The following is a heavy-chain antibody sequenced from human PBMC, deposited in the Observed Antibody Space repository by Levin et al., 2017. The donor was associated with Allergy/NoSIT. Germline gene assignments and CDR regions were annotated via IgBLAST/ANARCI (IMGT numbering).Heavy chain of an antibody. Sequence: SCAASGFTFDDYGMSWVRQAPGKGLEWVSGINWNGGSTGYADSVKGRFTISRDNAKNSLSLQMNSLRAEDTALYYCAREGFYYGSGDLRGDAFDIWGQGTMVTVSS. CDR1: GFTFDDYG. CDR3: AREGFYYGSGDLRGDAFDI. CDR2: INWNGGST. V-gene: IGHV3-20*04. J-gene: IGHJ3*02. D-gene: IGHD3-10*01.